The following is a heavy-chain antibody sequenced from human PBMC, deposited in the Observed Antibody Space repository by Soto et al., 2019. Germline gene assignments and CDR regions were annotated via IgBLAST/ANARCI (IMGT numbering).Heavy chain of an antibody. J-gene: IGHJ5*02. V-gene: IGHV4-39*07. Sequence: SETLSLTCTVSGGSISSSSYYWGWIRQPPGKGLEWIGSIYYSGSTYYNPSLKSRVTISVDKSKNQFSLKLSSVTAADTAVYYCARRYCSGGSCFGKDWFDPWGQETLVTVSS. CDR2: IYYSGST. D-gene: IGHD2-15*01. CDR3: ARRYCSGGSCFGKDWFDP. CDR1: GGSISSSSYY.